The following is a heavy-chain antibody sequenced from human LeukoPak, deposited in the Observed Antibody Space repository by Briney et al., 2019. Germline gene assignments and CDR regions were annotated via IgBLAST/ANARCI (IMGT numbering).Heavy chain of an antibody. J-gene: IGHJ6*03. CDR3: ARDGYCSSTSCYKDYYYMDV. Sequence: SVSVSFXAXGGTFISYAISWVGQAPGQGGEGMGGIIPIFCTANYAQKFHGRFTITPDESTSTAYMELSSLRSEDTAVYYCARDGYCSSTSCYKDYYYMDVWGKGTTVTVSS. CDR2: IIPIFCTA. CDR1: GGTFISYA. V-gene: IGHV1-69*13. D-gene: IGHD2-2*02.